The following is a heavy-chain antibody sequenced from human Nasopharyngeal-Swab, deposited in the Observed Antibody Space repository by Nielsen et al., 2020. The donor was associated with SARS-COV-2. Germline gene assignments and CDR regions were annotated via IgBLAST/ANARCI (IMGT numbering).Heavy chain of an antibody. D-gene: IGHD2-21*01. CDR1: GLIFSDYR. J-gene: IGHJ3*01. Sequence: GGSLRLSCEASGLIFSDYRMNWVRQAPGKGLEWISYIRRSNEIYYADSVKCRFTISRDHAKNSLYLQMSSLRVEYTVVYYFARDRDWAFDVWGQGAVVTVSS. CDR3: ARDRDWAFDV. V-gene: IGHV3-69-1*01. CDR2: IRRSNEI.